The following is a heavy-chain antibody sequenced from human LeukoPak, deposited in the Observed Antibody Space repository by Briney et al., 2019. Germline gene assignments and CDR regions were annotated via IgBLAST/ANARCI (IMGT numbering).Heavy chain of an antibody. CDR2: IIPIFGTA. J-gene: IGHJ4*02. V-gene: IGHV1-69*05. CDR1: GGTFSSYA. Sequence: SVKVSCKASGGTFSSYAISWVRQAPGQGLEWMGRIIPIFGTANYAQKFQGRVTITTDESTSTAYMELSSLRSEGTAVYYCASAINLYYYDSSGYLDYWGQGTLVTVSS. CDR3: ASAINLYYYDSSGYLDY. D-gene: IGHD3-22*01.